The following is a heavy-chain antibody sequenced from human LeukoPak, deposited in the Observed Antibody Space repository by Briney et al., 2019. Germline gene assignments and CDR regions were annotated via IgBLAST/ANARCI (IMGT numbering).Heavy chain of an antibody. CDR1: GYTFTGYY. CDR2: INPNSGGT. Sequence: SVKVSCKASGYTFTGYYMHWVRHAPGQGLEWMGWINPNSGGTNYAQKFQGRVTMTRDTSISTAYMELSRMRSDDTAVYYCARATGTHAFDIWGQGTMVTVSS. CDR3: ARATGTHAFDI. J-gene: IGHJ3*02. V-gene: IGHV1-2*02. D-gene: IGHD1-1*01.